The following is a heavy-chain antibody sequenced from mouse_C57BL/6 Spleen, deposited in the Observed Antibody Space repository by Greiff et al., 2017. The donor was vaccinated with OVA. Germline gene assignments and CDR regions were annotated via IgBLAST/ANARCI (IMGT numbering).Heavy chain of an antibody. J-gene: IGHJ3*01. Sequence: QVQLQQPGAELVMPGASVKLSCKASGYTFTSYWMHWVKQRPGQGLEWIGEIDPSDSYTTYNQKFKGKSTLTVDKSSSTAYMQLSSLTSEDSAVYYYARGGAVPRAYWGQGTLVTVSA. CDR1: GYTFTSYW. D-gene: IGHD3-3*01. V-gene: IGHV1-69*01. CDR3: ARGGAVPRAY. CDR2: IDPSDSYT.